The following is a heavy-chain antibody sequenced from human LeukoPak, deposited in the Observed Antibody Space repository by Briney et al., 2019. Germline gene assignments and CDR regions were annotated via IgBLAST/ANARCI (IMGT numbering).Heavy chain of an antibody. V-gene: IGHV3-23*01. CDR1: GFTFSSYA. CDR3: AKGSLYYYDSSGYSPFDY. D-gene: IGHD3-22*01. J-gene: IGHJ4*02. Sequence: PGGSLRLSCAASGFTFSSYAMSWVRQAPGKGLEWVSAISGSGGSTYYADSVKGRFTISRDNSKNTLYLQMNSLRAEDTAVYYCAKGSLYYYDSSGYSPFDYWGQGTLVTVSS. CDR2: ISGSGGST.